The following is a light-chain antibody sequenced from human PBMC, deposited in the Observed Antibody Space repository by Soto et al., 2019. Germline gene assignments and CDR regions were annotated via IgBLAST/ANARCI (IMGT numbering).Light chain of an antibody. J-gene: IGKJ1*01. Sequence: EIGLTQSVGTLSLSQGERATLSCGASQSVTSNYLAWYQQKPGQGPRLLIYGASSRATGIPARFSGSGSATEFTLTISSLQSEDFAVYFWQQYNRWPLTFGQGTKVDI. V-gene: IGKV3-15*01. CDR2: GAS. CDR3: QQYNRWPLT. CDR1: QSVTSN.